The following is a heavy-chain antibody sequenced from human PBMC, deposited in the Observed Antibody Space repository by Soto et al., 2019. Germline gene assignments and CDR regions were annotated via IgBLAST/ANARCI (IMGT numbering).Heavy chain of an antibody. Sequence: QVQLVQSGAEVKKPGSSVKVSCKASGGTFSSYAISCVRQAPGQGLEWMGGIIPIFGTANYAQKFQGRVTITADESTSTAYMELSSLRSEDTAVYYCARGTDYYGSGSRYYYGMDVWGQGTTVTVSS. CDR2: IIPIFGTA. D-gene: IGHD3-10*01. CDR3: ARGTDYYGSGSRYYYGMDV. V-gene: IGHV1-69*01. J-gene: IGHJ6*02. CDR1: GGTFSSYA.